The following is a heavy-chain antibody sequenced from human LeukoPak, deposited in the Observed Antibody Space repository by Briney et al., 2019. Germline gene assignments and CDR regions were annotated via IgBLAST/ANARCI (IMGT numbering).Heavy chain of an antibody. Sequence: GGSLRLSCAASGFTFSTYYMTWVRQAPGKGLEWEANIKQDGSQKYYVVSVQGRFTISRDNAKNSLYLQMNSLRAEDTAVYYCAAQRAVGFDYWGQGTLVTVSS. CDR3: AAQRAVGFDY. V-gene: IGHV3-7*01. J-gene: IGHJ4*02. CDR1: GFTFSTYY. D-gene: IGHD6-19*01. CDR2: IKQDGSQK.